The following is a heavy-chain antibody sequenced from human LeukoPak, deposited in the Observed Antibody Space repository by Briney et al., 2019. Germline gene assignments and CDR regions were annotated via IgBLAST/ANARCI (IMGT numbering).Heavy chain of an antibody. CDR3: ASGYDSSGYYNDY. V-gene: IGHV3-30-3*01. J-gene: IGHJ4*02. Sequence: GGSLRLSCAASGFTFNSYAMHWVRQAPGKGLEWVAVISYDGSNKYYADSVKGRFTISRDNSKNTLYLQMNSLRAEDTAVYYCASGYDSSGYYNDYWGQGTLVTVSS. D-gene: IGHD3-22*01. CDR1: GFTFNSYA. CDR2: ISYDGSNK.